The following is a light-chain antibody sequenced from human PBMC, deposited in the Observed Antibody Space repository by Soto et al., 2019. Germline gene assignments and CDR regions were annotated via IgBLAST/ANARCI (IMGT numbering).Light chain of an antibody. V-gene: IGKV1-16*01. J-gene: IGKJ4*01. CDR3: QQFHSYPVT. CDR1: QGISNS. Sequence: DIQMTQSPSSLSASVGDRVTITCRASQGISNSLAWYQQKPGKAPKSLIYTASNLESGVPSRFSGSGSGTDFTLTISSLQPEDFANYYCQQFHSYPVTLGGGTKVEV. CDR2: TAS.